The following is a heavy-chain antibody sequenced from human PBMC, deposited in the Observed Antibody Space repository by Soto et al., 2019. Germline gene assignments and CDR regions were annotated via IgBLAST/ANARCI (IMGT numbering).Heavy chain of an antibody. Sequence: QLQLQESGPGLVKPSETLSLTCTVSGGSISSSSYYWGWIRQPPGKGLEWIGSIYYSGSTYYNPSLKSRVTISVDTSKNQFSLKLSYVTAADTAVYYCARHGGYDMYYFDYWGQGTLVTVSS. CDR3: ARHGGYDMYYFDY. CDR1: GGSISSSSYY. CDR2: IYYSGST. J-gene: IGHJ4*02. V-gene: IGHV4-39*01. D-gene: IGHD5-12*01.